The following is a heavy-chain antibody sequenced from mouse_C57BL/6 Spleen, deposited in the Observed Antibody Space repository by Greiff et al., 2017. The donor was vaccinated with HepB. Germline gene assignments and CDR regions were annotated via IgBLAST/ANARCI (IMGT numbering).Heavy chain of an antibody. CDR2: IDPNSGGT. D-gene: IGHD1-1*01. CDR3: AREEGFTTVDDYAMDY. V-gene: IGHV1-72*01. CDR1: GYTFTSYW. J-gene: IGHJ4*01. Sequence: QVQLQQPGAELVKPGASVKLSCKASGYTFTSYWMHWVKQRPGRGLEWIGRIDPNSGGTKYNEKFKSKATLTVDKPSSTAYMQLSSLTSEDSAVYYCAREEGFTTVDDYAMDYWGQGTSVTVSS.